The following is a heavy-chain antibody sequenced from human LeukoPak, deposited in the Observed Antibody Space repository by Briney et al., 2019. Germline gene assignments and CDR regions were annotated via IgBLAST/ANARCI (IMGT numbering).Heavy chain of an antibody. Sequence: GGSLRLSCAASGFTFSSYAMHWVRQAPGKGLEWVAVISYDGSNKYYADSVKGRFTISRDNSKNTLYLQMNSLRAEDTAVYYCASVMVRGVITIAFDIWGQGTMVTVSS. V-gene: IGHV3-30-3*01. D-gene: IGHD3-10*01. CDR2: ISYDGSNK. CDR3: ASVMVRGVITIAFDI. CDR1: GFTFSSYA. J-gene: IGHJ3*02.